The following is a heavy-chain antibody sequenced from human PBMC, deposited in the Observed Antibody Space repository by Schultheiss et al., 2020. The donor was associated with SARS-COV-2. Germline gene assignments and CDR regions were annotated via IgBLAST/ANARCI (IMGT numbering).Heavy chain of an antibody. J-gene: IGHJ5*02. D-gene: IGHD5-18*01. CDR3: ARSGYSYGLDGWFDP. Sequence: SETLSLTCTVSGGSISSYYWSWIRQPPGKGLEWIGYIYYSGSTNYNPSLKSRVTISVDTSKNQFSLKLSSVTAADTAVYYCARSGYSYGLDGWFDPWGQGTLVTISS. V-gene: IGHV4-59*01. CDR2: IYYSGST. CDR1: GGSISSYY.